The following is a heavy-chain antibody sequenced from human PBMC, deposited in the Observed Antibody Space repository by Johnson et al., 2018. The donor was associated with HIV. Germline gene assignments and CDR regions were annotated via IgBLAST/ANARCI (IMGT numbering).Heavy chain of an antibody. Sequence: QMLLVESGGGVVQPGRSLRLSCAAFGFTFSSYGIHWVRQAPGKGLEWVAVIWYDGSNKYYADSVKGRFTISRDNSKNTLYLQMNSLRAEDTAVYYCAKDQYCGGDCYPDAFDIWGQGTMVTVSS. CDR2: IWYDGSNK. D-gene: IGHD2-21*02. J-gene: IGHJ3*02. CDR3: AKDQYCGGDCYPDAFDI. V-gene: IGHV3-33*06. CDR1: GFTFSSYG.